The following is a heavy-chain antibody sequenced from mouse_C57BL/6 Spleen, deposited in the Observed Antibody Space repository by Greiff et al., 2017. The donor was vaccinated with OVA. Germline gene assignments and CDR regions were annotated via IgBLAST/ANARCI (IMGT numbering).Heavy chain of an antibody. J-gene: IGHJ2*01. CDR2: IDPETGGT. Sequence: QVQLQQSGAELVRPGASVTLSCKASGYTFTDYEMHWVKQTPVPGLEWIGAIDPETGGTAYNQKFKGKAILTADKSSSTAYMELRSLTSEDSAVYYCTRGSNYDYLDYWGQGTTLTVSS. CDR3: TRGSNYDYLDY. V-gene: IGHV1-15*01. CDR1: GYTFTDYE. D-gene: IGHD2-5*01.